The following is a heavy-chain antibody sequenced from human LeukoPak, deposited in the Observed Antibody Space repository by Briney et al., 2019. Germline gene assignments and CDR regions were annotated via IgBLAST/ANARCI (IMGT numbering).Heavy chain of an antibody. J-gene: IGHJ4*02. D-gene: IGHD6-13*01. Sequence: GASVKVSCKASGGTFSSYAISWVRQAPGQGLEWMGGISGYNGNTNYAQQFRGRVTMTTDTSTSTAYMELKSLRFDDTAVYYCARNGFRYSSRYSDYWGQGTLVTVSS. CDR1: GGTFSSYA. V-gene: IGHV1-18*01. CDR3: ARNGFRYSSRYSDY. CDR2: ISGYNGNT.